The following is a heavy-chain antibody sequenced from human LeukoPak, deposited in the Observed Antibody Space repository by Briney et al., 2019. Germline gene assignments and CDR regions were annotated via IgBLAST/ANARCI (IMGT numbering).Heavy chain of an antibody. J-gene: IGHJ6*03. V-gene: IGHV5-51*01. CDR1: GYSFTSYW. CDR3: ARHWEGYCSSTSCYTCYYYMDV. D-gene: IGHD2-2*02. CDR2: IYPGDSDT. Sequence: PGESLKISCKGSGYSFTSYWIGGVRQLPGKGLEWMGIIYPGDSDTRYSPSFQGQVTISADKSISTAYLQWSSLKASDTAMYYCARHWEGYCSSTSCYTCYYYMDVWGKGTTVTVSS.